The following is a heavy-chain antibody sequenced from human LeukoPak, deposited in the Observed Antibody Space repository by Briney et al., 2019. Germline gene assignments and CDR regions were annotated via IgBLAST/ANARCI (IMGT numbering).Heavy chain of an antibody. Sequence: GASVKVSCKASGYTFTNCYVLWVRQAPGQGLEWMGIINPSGGSTNYAQRFQGRVTMTRDMSTSTVYMELSSLRSEDTAVYYCARDWVSYDSSGYYVNFGYWGQGTLVTVAS. D-gene: IGHD3-22*01. CDR2: INPSGGST. CDR1: GYTFTNCY. CDR3: ARDWVSYDSSGYYVNFGY. J-gene: IGHJ4*02. V-gene: IGHV1-46*01.